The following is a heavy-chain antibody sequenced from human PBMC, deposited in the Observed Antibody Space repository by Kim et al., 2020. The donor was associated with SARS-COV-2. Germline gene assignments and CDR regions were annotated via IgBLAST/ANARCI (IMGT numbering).Heavy chain of an antibody. CDR3: ARGWRGGSSWYYFDY. Sequence: SETLSLTCSVSGVSLSSDHYYWSWIRQTPGKELEYIGYIHYTGSTTYNVSLKSRVTISRDMSKNQFSLKLTSVTAADTAVYFCARGWRGGSSWYYFDYWGQGALVTVSS. CDR2: IHYTGST. J-gene: IGHJ4*02. CDR1: GVSLSSDHYY. D-gene: IGHD3-22*01. V-gene: IGHV4-61*01.